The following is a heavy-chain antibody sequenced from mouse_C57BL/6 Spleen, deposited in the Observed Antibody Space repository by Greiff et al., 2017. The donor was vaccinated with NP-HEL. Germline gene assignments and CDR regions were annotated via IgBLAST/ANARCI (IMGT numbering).Heavy chain of an antibody. CDR2: IDPSDSYT. V-gene: IGHV1-50*01. Sequence: QVQLQQSGAELVKPGASVKLSCKASGYTFTSYWMPWVKQRPGQGLEWIGEIDPSDSYTNYNQKFKGKATLTVDTSASTAYMQLSSLTSEDSAVYYWARAVYDYGYFDYWGQGTTLTVSS. D-gene: IGHD2-4*01. J-gene: IGHJ2*01. CDR1: GYTFTSYW. CDR3: ARAVYDYGYFDY.